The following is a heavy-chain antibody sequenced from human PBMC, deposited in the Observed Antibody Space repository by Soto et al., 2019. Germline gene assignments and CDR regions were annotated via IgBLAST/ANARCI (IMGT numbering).Heavy chain of an antibody. D-gene: IGHD3-22*01. CDR1: GGSISSGDYS. V-gene: IGHV4-30-2*01. CDR3: ARVRREYDNSGPVDY. CDR2: IYYGGST. J-gene: IGHJ4*02. Sequence: SENLSLTCAVSGGSISSGDYSWNWIRQPPGKGLEWIGYIYYGGSTYYNPSLQSRVTMSVDRSRNQFSLKLNSVTAADTAVYYCARVRREYDNSGPVDYWGQGTLVTVSS.